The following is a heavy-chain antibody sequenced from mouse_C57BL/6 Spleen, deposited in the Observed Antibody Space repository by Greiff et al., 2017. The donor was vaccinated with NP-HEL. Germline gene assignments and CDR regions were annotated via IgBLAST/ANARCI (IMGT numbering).Heavy chain of an antibody. V-gene: IGHV1-54*01. J-gene: IGHJ4*01. D-gene: IGHD2-5*01. CDR1: GYAFTNYL. Sequence: VQLQQSGAELVRPGTSVKVSCKASGYAFTNYLIEWVKQRPGQGLEWIGVINPGSGGTNYNEKFKGKATLTADKSSSTAYMQLSSLTSEDSAVYVGARKETTYYSNYGGMDYWGQGTSVTVSS. CDR2: INPGSGGT. CDR3: ARKETTYYSNYGGMDY.